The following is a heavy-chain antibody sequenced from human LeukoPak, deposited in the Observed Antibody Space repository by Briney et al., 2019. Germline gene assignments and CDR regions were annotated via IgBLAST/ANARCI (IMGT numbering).Heavy chain of an antibody. J-gene: IGHJ4*02. Sequence: ASVKVSCKASGGTFSSYAISWVRQAPGQGLEWMGGIIPIFGTANYAQKFQGRVTITTDESTSTAYMELSSLRSEDMAVYYCARDHTYRGLDYWGQGTLVTVSS. CDR2: IIPIFGTA. CDR3: ARDHTYRGLDY. V-gene: IGHV1-69*05. CDR1: GGTFSSYA. D-gene: IGHD1-26*01.